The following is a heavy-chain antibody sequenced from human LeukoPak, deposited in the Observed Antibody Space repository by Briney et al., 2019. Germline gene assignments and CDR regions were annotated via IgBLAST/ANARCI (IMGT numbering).Heavy chain of an antibody. D-gene: IGHD5-24*01. V-gene: IGHV3-23*01. CDR2: ISSSGESP. CDR1: GFTLSRYA. Sequence: PGGSLRLSCAASGFTLSRYAMSWVRQAPGKGLEWVCGISSSGESPYYADSVEGRFTISRDNSKNTLYLEINSLRAEDTAVFYCAKKRRDGYNPFDYLGQGTLVTVSS. J-gene: IGHJ4*02. CDR3: AKKRRDGYNPFDY.